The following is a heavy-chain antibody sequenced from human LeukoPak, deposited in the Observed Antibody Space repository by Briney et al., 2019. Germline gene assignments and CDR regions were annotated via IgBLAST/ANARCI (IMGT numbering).Heavy chain of an antibody. CDR3: ARDKNYGDHGPGFDY. D-gene: IGHD4-17*01. Sequence: ASVKVSCKASGYTFTSYYMHWVRQAPGQGLEWMGITNPSGGSTSYAQKFQGRVTMTRDTSTSTVYMELSSLRSEDTAVYYCARDKNYGDHGPGFDYWGQGTLVTVSS. J-gene: IGHJ4*02. CDR2: TNPSGGST. V-gene: IGHV1-46*01. CDR1: GYTFTSYY.